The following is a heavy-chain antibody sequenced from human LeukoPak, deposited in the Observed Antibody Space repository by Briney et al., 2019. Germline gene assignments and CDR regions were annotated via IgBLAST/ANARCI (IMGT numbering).Heavy chain of an antibody. CDR3: AQIYTYGSSQFDY. D-gene: IGHD5-18*01. V-gene: IGHV3-48*03. CDR1: VFTPSNYE. Sequence: PGGSLRLSCAASVFTPSNYEMNWVCQGPGKGVEWVSYISNSGSTIYYADSVKGRFTISRDNAKNSLYLQMNSLRAEDTAVYYCAQIYTYGSSQFDYWGQGTLVTVSS. CDR2: ISNSGSTI. J-gene: IGHJ4*02.